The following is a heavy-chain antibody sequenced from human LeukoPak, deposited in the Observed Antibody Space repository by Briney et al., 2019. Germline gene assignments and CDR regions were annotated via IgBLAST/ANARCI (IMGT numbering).Heavy chain of an antibody. CDR3: TRDLSTHYSIDH. Sequence: PGGSLRLSCAASGFTFRSYAVHWVRQAPGKGLEWVSFISFDGNVIYYAASVKGRFTLSRDNSKNTLYLQMNSLRAEDTAMYYCTRDLSTHYSIDHWGQGALVTVSS. D-gene: IGHD6-13*01. CDR2: ISFDGNVI. V-gene: IGHV3-30*04. J-gene: IGHJ4*02. CDR1: GFTFRSYA.